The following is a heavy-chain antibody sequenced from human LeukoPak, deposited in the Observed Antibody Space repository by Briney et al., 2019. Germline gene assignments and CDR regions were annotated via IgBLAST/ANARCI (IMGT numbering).Heavy chain of an antibody. CDR2: IDSDGSST. V-gene: IGHV3-74*01. Sequence: PGGSLRLSCAASGFTFSSYSMHWIRQAPGKGLVWVSRIDSDGSSTSYADSVRGRFTISRDSFENTLYLEMNSLRAEDTAVYYCARDDNWDDGRGLDYWGQGTLVTVSS. D-gene: IGHD1-1*01. J-gene: IGHJ4*02. CDR1: GFTFSSYS. CDR3: ARDDNWDDGRGLDY.